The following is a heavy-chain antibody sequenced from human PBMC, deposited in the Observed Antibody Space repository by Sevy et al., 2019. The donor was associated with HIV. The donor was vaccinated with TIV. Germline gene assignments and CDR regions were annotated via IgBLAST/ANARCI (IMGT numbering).Heavy chain of an antibody. CDR2: INSDGTTT. J-gene: IGHJ4*02. V-gene: IGHV3-74*01. CDR3: GRNTSYSTSN. CDR1: GFTFSSTW. Sequence: GGSLRLSCAASGFTFSSTWMHWVRQAPGNGLVWVAYINSDGTTTTYADSVKGRFTISRDNAKNTVHLQMDNLRAQDTAVYYCGRNTSYSTSNWGQGTLVTVSS. D-gene: IGHD4-4*01.